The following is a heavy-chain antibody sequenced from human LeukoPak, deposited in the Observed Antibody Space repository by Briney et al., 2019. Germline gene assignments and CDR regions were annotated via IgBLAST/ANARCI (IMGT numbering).Heavy chain of an antibody. J-gene: IGHJ5*02. CDR3: AKDLRYYDSSGFDWFDP. V-gene: IGHV3-23*01. CDR2: ISGSGGST. CDR1: GFTFSSYA. D-gene: IGHD3-22*01. Sequence: GGSLRLSCAASGFTFSSYAMSWVRQAPGKGLEWVSAISGSGGSTYYADSVKGRFTISRDNSKNTLHLQMNSLRAEDTAVYYCAKDLRYYDSSGFDWFDPWGQGTLVTVSS.